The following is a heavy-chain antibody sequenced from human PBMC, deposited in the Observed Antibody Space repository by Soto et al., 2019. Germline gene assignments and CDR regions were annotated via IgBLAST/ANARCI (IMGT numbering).Heavy chain of an antibody. D-gene: IGHD3-9*01. J-gene: IGHJ4*02. V-gene: IGHV4-39*01. CDR1: GGSISSSSYY. CDR2: IYYSGST. Sequence: SETLSLTCTVSGGSISSSSYYWGWVRQPSGKGLEWIGSIYYSGSTYYNPSLKSRVTIYVDTSKNQFSLKLSSVTAADTAVYNCVKRSNLDWLLLGSHPSLDYGRQGTLAAV. CDR3: VKRSNLDWLLLGSHPSLDY.